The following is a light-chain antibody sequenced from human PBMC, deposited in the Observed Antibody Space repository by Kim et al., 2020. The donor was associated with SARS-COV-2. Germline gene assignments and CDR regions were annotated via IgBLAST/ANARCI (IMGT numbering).Light chain of an antibody. V-gene: IGKV3-20*01. Sequence: SPCDRAPHSCRANQSVRNNYLPWFQQRPGQAPRLLIYSASSRATGIPDRFSRSGSGPDFTLTISRLEPEDFSLYYCQQNGYSPVTFGLGTRLEIK. CDR1: QSVRNNY. CDR2: SAS. J-gene: IGKJ5*01. CDR3: QQNGYSPVT.